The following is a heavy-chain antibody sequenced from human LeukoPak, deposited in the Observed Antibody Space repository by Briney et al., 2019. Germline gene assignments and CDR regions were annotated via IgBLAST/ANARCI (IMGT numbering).Heavy chain of an antibody. CDR3: ARGVGLGYGSGSYYFDY. D-gene: IGHD3-10*01. CDR2: INHNGST. V-gene: IGHV4-34*01. CDR1: GGSFSGYY. Sequence: WEALSLTCAVYGGSFSGYYWSWIRQPPGQGLEWIGEINHNGSTNYHPSLTRRVTISVDTYKNQFSLKLSSVPAADTAVDDCARGVGLGYGSGSYYFDYWGQGTLVTVSS. J-gene: IGHJ4*02.